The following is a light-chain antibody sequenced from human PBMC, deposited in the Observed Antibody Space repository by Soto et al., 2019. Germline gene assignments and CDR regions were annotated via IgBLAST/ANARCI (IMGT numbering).Light chain of an antibody. Sequence: ALTQPASVSGSPGQSITISCTGTSSDVGSYNLVSWYQQYPGKAPKLMIYEGSKRPSGVSNRFSGSKSGNTASLTISGLQAEDEADYYCCSYAGSSTYVFGTGTKVTVL. CDR2: EGS. CDR1: SSDVGSYNL. V-gene: IGLV2-23*01. J-gene: IGLJ1*01. CDR3: CSYAGSSTYV.